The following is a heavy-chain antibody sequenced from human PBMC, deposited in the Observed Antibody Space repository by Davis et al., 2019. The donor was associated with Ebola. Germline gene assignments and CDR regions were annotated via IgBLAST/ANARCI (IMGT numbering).Heavy chain of an antibody. Sequence: AASVKVSCKASGYTFTDYYMNWVRQAPGQGLEWMGIIAPSGDFTRFAPKFQGRITLTTDTSTSTAYMELRSLRSDDTAVYYCARDRGMIAAAGHFDYWGQGTLVTVSS. V-gene: IGHV1-46*01. CDR1: GYTFTDYY. CDR3: ARDRGMIAAAGHFDY. J-gene: IGHJ4*02. CDR2: IAPSGDFT. D-gene: IGHD6-13*01.